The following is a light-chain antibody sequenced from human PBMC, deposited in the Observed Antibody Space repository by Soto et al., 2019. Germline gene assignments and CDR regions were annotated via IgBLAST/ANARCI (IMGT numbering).Light chain of an antibody. Sequence: DIQMTRSPSSLSASVGDRVVITCRASQSISNYLNWYQQKPGKAPNLLIHDTSILQSGVPSRFSGSGSGAVFTLTISSLQPEDFATYYCQQLHSYPITFGQGTRLEIK. CDR3: QQLHSYPIT. CDR2: DTS. V-gene: IGKV1-17*01. CDR1: QSISNY. J-gene: IGKJ5*01.